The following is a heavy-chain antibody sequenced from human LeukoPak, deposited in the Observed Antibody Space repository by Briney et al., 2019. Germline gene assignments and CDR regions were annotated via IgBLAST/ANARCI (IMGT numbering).Heavy chain of an antibody. J-gene: IGHJ3*02. CDR1: GGTFSSYA. CDR2: IIPIFGTA. CDR3: ARDYEDIVVVPATTGASDI. D-gene: IGHD2-2*01. Sequence: SVKVSCKASGGTFSSYAISWVRQAPGQGLEWMGGIIPIFGTANYAQKFQGRVTITADESTSTAYMELSSLRSEDTAVYYCARDYEDIVVVPATTGASDIWGQGTMVTVSS. V-gene: IGHV1-69*13.